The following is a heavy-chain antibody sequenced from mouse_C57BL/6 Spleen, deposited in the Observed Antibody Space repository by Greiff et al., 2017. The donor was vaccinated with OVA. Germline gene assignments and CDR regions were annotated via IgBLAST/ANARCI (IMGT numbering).Heavy chain of an antibody. CDR1: GFTFSSYA. D-gene: IGHD2-1*01. CDR2: ISSGGDYI. J-gene: IGHJ1*03. CDR3: TRDDHGNYWYFDV. Sequence: EVNVVESGEGLVKPGGSLKLSCAASGFTFSSYAMSWVRQTPEKRLEWVAYISSGGDYIYYADTVKGRFTISRDNARNTLYLQMSSLKSEDTAMYYCTRDDHGNYWYFDVWGTGTTVTVSS. V-gene: IGHV5-9-1*02.